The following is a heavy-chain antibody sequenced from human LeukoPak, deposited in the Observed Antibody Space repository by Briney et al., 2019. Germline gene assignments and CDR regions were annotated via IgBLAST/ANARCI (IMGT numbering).Heavy chain of an antibody. CDR2: ISGSGRTI. V-gene: IGHV3-48*04. Sequence: GGSLRLSCAASGFTFSDYSMNWVRQTPGKGLEWISYISGSGRTIYYADSVKGRFTISRDDLKNSLFLQMNSLRTDDTAVYYCVRDFELGRFGPWGQGTLVIVSS. D-gene: IGHD3-9*01. J-gene: IGHJ5*02. CDR3: VRDFELGRFGP. CDR1: GFTFSDYS.